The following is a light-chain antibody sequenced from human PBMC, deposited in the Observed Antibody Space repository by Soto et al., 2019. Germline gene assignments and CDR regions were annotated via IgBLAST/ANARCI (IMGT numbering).Light chain of an antibody. Sequence: DIPMTQSPTSLSASVGDRVTITCRASQDIRNFVAWYQQKPGKAPKLLIYAASTLQSGVPSRFSGSGSGTDFTLTINRLQPEDVATYSYQKYSSVPVFGPGTKVEIK. CDR1: QDIRNF. CDR2: AAS. CDR3: QKYSSVPV. J-gene: IGKJ3*01. V-gene: IGKV1-27*01.